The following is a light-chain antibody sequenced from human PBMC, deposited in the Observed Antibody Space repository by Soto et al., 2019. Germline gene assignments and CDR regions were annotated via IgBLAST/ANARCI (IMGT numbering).Light chain of an antibody. CDR3: QQYTNWHPKAGK. V-gene: IGKV3-15*01. Sequence: EIVMTQSPATLSVSPGERATLSCRASQSVSRHLAWYQQKPGQAPMLLIYGASTRDAGIPARFSGSGSGTEFSLTISSLQSEDYAVYYCQQYTNWHPKAGKFGQETKVESK. CDR1: QSVSRH. J-gene: IGKJ1*01. CDR2: GAS.